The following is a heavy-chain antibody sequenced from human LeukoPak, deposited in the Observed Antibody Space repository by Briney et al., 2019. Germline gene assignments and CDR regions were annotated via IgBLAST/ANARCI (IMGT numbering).Heavy chain of an antibody. CDR3: ARAPPYYYGSGSLGSYHYGMDV. V-gene: IGHV4-38-2*02. Sequence: SETLSLTCTVSGYSISSGYYWGWIRQPPGKGLEWIGSIYHSGSTYYNPSLKSRVTISVDTSKNQFSLKLGSVTAAGTAMYYRARAPPYYYGSGSLGSYHYGMDVWGQGTTVTVSS. CDR2: IYHSGST. D-gene: IGHD3-10*01. J-gene: IGHJ6*02. CDR1: GYSISSGYY.